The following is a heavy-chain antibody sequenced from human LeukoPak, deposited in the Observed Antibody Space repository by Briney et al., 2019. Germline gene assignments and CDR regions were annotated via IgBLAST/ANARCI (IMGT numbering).Heavy chain of an antibody. D-gene: IGHD6-13*01. J-gene: IGHJ4*02. V-gene: IGHV3-74*01. Sequence: GGSLRLSCAASGFTFSSYWMHWVRQAPGQGLVWVSRINTDGSSTSYADSVKGRFTISRDNAKNTLYLQMNSLRAEDTAVYYCVSFDEVDEEQQLVRGDFDYWGQGTLVTVSS. CDR1: GFTFSSYW. CDR2: INTDGSST. CDR3: VSFDEVDEEQQLVRGDFDY.